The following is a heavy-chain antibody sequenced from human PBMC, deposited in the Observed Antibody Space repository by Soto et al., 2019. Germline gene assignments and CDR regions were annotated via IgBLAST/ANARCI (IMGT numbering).Heavy chain of an antibody. CDR1: GFTFSSYA. D-gene: IGHD2-2*02. CDR3: ARGSGREGYCSSTSCYTGYYYGMDV. CDR2: ISYDGSNK. Sequence: PGGSLRLSCAASGFTFSSYAMHWVRQAPGKGLGWVAVISYDGSNKYYADSVEGRFTISRDNSKNTLYLQMNSLRAEDTAVYYCARGSGREGYCSSTSCYTGYYYGMDVWGQGTTVTVSS. V-gene: IGHV3-30-3*01. J-gene: IGHJ6*02.